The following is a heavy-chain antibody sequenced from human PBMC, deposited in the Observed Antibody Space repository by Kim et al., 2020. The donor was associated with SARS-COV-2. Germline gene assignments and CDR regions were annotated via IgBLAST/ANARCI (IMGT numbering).Heavy chain of an antibody. J-gene: IGHJ6*02. D-gene: IGHD4-17*01. CDR1: GGSISSYY. V-gene: IGHV4-59*08. CDR2: IYYSGST. Sequence: SETLSLTCTVSGGSISSYYWSWIRQPPGKGLEWIGYIYYSGSTNYNPSLKSRVTISVDTSKNQFSLKLSSVTAADTAVYYCARHKTTVTARPPYGMDVWGQGTTVTVSS. CDR3: ARHKTTVTARPPYGMDV.